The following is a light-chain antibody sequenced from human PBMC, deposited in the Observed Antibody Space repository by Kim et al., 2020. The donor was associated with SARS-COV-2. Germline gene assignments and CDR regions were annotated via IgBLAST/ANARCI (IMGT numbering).Light chain of an antibody. J-gene: IGLJ1*01. CDR3: CSYSNNRYV. V-gene: IGLV2-14*03. Sequence: QSITFSCTGTSVDVVGYKYFSWYHPYPGNAPMLMIYDVCQRASGVSNRFSGSKSGNTASLTISGLQAEDEADYYCCSYSNNRYVFGTGTKVTVL. CDR1: SVDVVGYKY. CDR2: DVC.